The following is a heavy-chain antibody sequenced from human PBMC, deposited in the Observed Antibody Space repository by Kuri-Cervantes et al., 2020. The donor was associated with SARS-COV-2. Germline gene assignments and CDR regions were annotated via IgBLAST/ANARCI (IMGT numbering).Heavy chain of an antibody. Sequence: GGALGLSGAAPGFTVSTNYMSWVRQAPGKGLEWVSVIYSGGSTYYADSVKGRFTISRDNSKNTLYLQMNSLRAEDTAVYYCARERGLRGWFDPWGQGTLVTVSS. CDR2: IYSGGST. J-gene: IGHJ5*02. CDR1: GFTVSTNY. CDR3: ARERGLRGWFDP. V-gene: IGHV3-53*01.